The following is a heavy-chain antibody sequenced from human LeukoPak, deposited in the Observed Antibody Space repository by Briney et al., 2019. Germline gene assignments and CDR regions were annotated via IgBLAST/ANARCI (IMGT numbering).Heavy chain of an antibody. D-gene: IGHD4-17*01. Sequence: GGSLRLSCAASGFTFSSYAMSWVRQAPGKGLEWVSAISGSGGSTYYADSVKGRFTIFRDYSKNTLYLQMNSLRAEDTAVYYCAKGAYGDYGYFDYWGQGTLVTVSS. J-gene: IGHJ4*02. V-gene: IGHV3-23*01. CDR3: AKGAYGDYGYFDY. CDR2: ISGSGGST. CDR1: GFTFSSYA.